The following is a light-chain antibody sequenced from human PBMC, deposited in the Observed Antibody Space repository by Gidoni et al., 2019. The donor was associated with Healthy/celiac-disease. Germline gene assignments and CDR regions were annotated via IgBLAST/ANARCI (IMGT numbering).Light chain of an antibody. J-gene: IGLJ2*01. CDR3: QAWDSSTVV. V-gene: IGLV3-1*01. CDR2: QDS. CDR1: KLGDTY. Sequence: SYELTQPTSVSVSPGQTASITCSGEKLGDTYACWCQQKPGQSPVLVIYQDSKRPSGIPERFSGSNSGNTATLTISGTHAMDEADYYCQAWDSSTVVFGGGTKLTVL.